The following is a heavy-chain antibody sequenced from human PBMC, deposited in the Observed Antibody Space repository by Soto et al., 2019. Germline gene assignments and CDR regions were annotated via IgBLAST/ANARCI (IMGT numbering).Heavy chain of an antibody. Sequence: GGSLRLSCAASGFTFSSYAMHWVRQAPGKGLEWVAVISYDGSNKYYADSVKGRFTISRDNSKNTLYLQTNSLRAEDTAVYYCAREGSSREYNWFDPWGQGTLVTVSS. CDR1: GFTFSSYA. D-gene: IGHD6-13*01. J-gene: IGHJ5*02. CDR3: AREGSSREYNWFDP. CDR2: ISYDGSNK. V-gene: IGHV3-30-3*01.